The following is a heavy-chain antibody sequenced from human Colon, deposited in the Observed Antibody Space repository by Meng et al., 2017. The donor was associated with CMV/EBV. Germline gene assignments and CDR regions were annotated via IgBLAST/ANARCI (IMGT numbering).Heavy chain of an antibody. CDR3: VRESQSGSYIYLQH. CDR1: CYTFTNYG. V-gene: IGHV1-18*01. J-gene: IGHJ1*01. D-gene: IGHD1-26*01. CDR2: ISAYTGDT. Sequence: QVHLVQSGAGVKKPWASVKVSCKASCYTFTNYGISWVRQAPGQGLEWMGWISAYTGDTYYAQKFQGRVTMTTDTSTSTAYMELRSLRSDDTAVYYCVRESQSGSYIYLQHWGQGTLVTVSS.